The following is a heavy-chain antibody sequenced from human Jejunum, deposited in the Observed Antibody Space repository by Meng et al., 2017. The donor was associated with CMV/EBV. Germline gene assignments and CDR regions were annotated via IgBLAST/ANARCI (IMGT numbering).Heavy chain of an antibody. CDR2: ISDTGDRA. CDR3: AKGADFGDYLDS. Sequence: SAASGFTFRNYAMNWVRQAPGKGLEWVSIISDTGDRAYYADSVKSRFTTSRDDSKNTLYLQMNSLRGEDTAVYFCAKGADFGDYLDSWGQGILVTVSS. CDR1: GFTFRNYA. J-gene: IGHJ4*02. D-gene: IGHD4-17*01. V-gene: IGHV3-23*01.